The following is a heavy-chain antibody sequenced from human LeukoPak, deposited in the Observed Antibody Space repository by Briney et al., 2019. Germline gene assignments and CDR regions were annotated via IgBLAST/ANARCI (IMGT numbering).Heavy chain of an antibody. V-gene: IGHV3-64D*09. CDR3: VKALSSGYYFGN. J-gene: IGHJ4*02. CDR2: VTHDGGST. Sequence: GGSLRLSCSASGFTFSGFAMHWVRQAPGKGLEYVSTVTHDGGSTYYADSVKGRFTISRDNSKNTLYLQMSSLRPEDTAVYYCVKALSSGYYFGNWGQGTLVTVSS. D-gene: IGHD3-22*01. CDR1: GFTFSGFA.